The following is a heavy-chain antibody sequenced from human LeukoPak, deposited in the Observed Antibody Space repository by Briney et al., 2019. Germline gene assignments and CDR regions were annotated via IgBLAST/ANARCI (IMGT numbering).Heavy chain of an antibody. J-gene: IGHJ6*03. Sequence: SETLSLTCTVSGGSISSNNYYWGWIRQPPGKGLEWIGSIFYSGSTYYNSSLRSRVTISVDTSKNQFSLKLSSVTAADTAVYYCARGRRVRGVPYYYMDVWGKGTTVTVSS. CDR1: GGSISSNNYY. CDR2: IFYSGST. CDR3: ARGRRVRGVPYYYMDV. V-gene: IGHV4-39*01. D-gene: IGHD3-10*01.